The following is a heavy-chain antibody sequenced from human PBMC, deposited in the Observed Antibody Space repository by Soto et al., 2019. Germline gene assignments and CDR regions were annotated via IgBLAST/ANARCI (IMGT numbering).Heavy chain of an antibody. CDR2: ISSSGSTI. J-gene: IGHJ4*02. CDR1: GFTFSDYY. D-gene: IGHD6-6*01. V-gene: IGHV3-11*01. CDR3: ARDPSIAARQSLATDFGY. Sequence: GGSLRLSCAASGFTFSDYYMSWIRQAPGKGLEWVSYISSSGSTIYYADSVKGRFTISRDNAKNSLYLQMNSLRSEDTAVYYCARDPSIAARQSLATDFGYWGQGTLVTVSS.